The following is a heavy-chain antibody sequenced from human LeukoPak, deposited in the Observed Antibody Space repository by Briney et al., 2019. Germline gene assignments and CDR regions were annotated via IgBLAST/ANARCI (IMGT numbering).Heavy chain of an antibody. CDR3: AIRRDAFDI. CDR1: GFTFSSYG. Sequence: PGRSLRLSCAASGFTFSSYGMHWVRQAPGNGLEWVAVISYDGSNKYYADSVKGRFTISRDNSKNTLYLQMNSLRAEDTAVYYCAIRRDAFDIWGQGTMVTVSS. J-gene: IGHJ3*02. V-gene: IGHV3-30*03. CDR2: ISYDGSNK.